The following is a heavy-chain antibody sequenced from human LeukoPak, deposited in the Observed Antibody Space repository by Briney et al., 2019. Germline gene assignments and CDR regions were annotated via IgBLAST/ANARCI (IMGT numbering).Heavy chain of an antibody. V-gene: IGHV1-24*01. CDR1: GYTLTELS. CDR2: FDPEDGET. CDR3: ATQRGYYASGNNWFDP. J-gene: IGHJ5*02. Sequence: ASVKVSCKVSGYTLTELSMHWVRQAPGKGLEWMGGFDPEDGETIYAQKFQGRVTMTEDTSTDTAYMELSSLRSEDTAVHYCATQRGYYASGNNWFDPWGQGTLVTVSS. D-gene: IGHD3-10*01.